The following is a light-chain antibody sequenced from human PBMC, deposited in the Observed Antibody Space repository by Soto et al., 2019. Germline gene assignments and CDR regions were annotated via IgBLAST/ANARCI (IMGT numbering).Light chain of an antibody. CDR3: GTWDDSLTGWV. CDR2: DDN. V-gene: IGLV1-51*01. Sequence: QAVLTQPPSVSAAAGQKVTISCSGGYSNIGNNYVSWYQQLPGTVPKLLIYDDNKRPSEIPDRFSGSKSDTSATLGITGLQTGDEAYYYCGTWDDSLTGWVFGGGTKLTVL. CDR1: YSNIGNNY. J-gene: IGLJ3*02.